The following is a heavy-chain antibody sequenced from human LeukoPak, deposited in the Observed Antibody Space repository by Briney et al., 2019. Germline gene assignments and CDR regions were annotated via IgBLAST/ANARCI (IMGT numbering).Heavy chain of an antibody. V-gene: IGHV3-48*03. Sequence: LSGGSLRLSCAASGFTFSSYEMNWVRQAPGKGPEWVSYISSSGSTIYYADSVKGRFTISRDNAKNSLYLQMNSLRAEDTAVYYCARDQLGGYYDSSGYYYWGQGTLVTVSS. J-gene: IGHJ4*02. CDR2: ISSSGSTI. D-gene: IGHD3-22*01. CDR3: ARDQLGGYYDSSGYYY. CDR1: GFTFSSYE.